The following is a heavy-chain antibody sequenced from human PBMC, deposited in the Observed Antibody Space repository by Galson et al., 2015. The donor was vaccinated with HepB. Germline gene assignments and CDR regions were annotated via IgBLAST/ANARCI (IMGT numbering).Heavy chain of an antibody. J-gene: IGHJ6*02. CDR1: GFTFTMYW. Sequence: SLRLSCAASGFTFTMYWMAWVRQTPGKGLEWVASMNQDASETYYVGSVKGRFTISRDNAKNSLYLQMNSLRAEDLAVYYCARDDYKPNYYYDGMDVWGQGTTVTVSS. D-gene: IGHD4-11*01. V-gene: IGHV3-7*01. CDR2: MNQDASET. CDR3: ARDDYKPNYYYDGMDV.